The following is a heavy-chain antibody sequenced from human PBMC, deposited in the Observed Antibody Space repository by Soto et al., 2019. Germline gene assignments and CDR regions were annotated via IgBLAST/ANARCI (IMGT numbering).Heavy chain of an antibody. CDR1: GFSFSDYY. J-gene: IGHJ4*02. V-gene: IGHV3-11*06. CDR3: ARSNGDYERAYFDY. D-gene: IGHD2-21*02. CDR2: VSTSNFYI. Sequence: ESGGGLVKPGGSLRLSCAASGFSFSDYYMTWIRQTPGKGLEWLSYVSTSNFYIRYADSVKGRFTISRDNAKKTLFLQMDSLRADDTAIYYCARSNGDYERAYFDYWGQGTLVAVSS.